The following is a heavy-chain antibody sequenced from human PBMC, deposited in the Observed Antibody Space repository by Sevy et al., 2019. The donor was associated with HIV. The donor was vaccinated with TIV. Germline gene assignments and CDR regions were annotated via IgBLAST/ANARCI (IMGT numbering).Heavy chain of an antibody. CDR2: ISYDEIHK. CDR1: GFTFSSYA. V-gene: IGHV3-30*04. J-gene: IGHJ4*02. Sequence: GESLKISCEASGFTFSSYAMHWVRQAPGKGLEWVAVISYDEIHKDYADSVKGRFTISRDISKNTLYLQMNSLRAEDTAVYYCARLKDDSSGYTFGYWGQGTLVTVSS. D-gene: IGHD3-22*01. CDR3: ARLKDDSSGYTFGY.